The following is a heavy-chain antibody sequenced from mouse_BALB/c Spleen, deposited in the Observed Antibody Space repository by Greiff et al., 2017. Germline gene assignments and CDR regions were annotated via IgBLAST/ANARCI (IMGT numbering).Heavy chain of an antibody. Sequence: EVMLVESGGGLVKPGGSLKLSCAASGFTFSSYTMSWVRQTPEKRLEWVATISSGGSYTYYPDSVKGRFTISRDNAKNTLYLQMSSLKSEDTAMYYCTRDHYYGSSGDFDVWGAGTTVTVSS. V-gene: IGHV5-6-4*01. CDR2: ISSGGSYT. D-gene: IGHD1-1*01. J-gene: IGHJ1*01. CDR1: GFTFSSYT. CDR3: TRDHYYGSSGDFDV.